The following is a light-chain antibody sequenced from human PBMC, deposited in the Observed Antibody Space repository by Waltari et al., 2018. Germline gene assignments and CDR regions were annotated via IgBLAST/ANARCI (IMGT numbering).Light chain of an antibody. V-gene: IGKV3-20*01. CDR2: GAS. CDR3: QMYVRLPVT. CDR1: QSVCTY. J-gene: IGKJ1*01. Sequence: EIVLTQSPGTLSLSPGERDALSCRASQSVCTYIAWYQQKPGQAPRLLIFGASNRATGISDRFSGSGFGTDFSLTISRLEPEDFAVYYCQMYVRLPVTFGHGTRVEIK.